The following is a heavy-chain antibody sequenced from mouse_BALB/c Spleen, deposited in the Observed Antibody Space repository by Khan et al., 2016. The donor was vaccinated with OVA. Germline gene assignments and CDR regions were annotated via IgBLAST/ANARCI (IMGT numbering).Heavy chain of an antibody. CDR1: GYTFTDDY. D-gene: IGHD1-1*01. V-gene: IGHV1-26*01. Sequence: EVQLQQSGPELVKPGASVKISCKASGYTFTDDYMNWVKQSHGKSLEWIGLVNPNNGGSGCNQKFTGKATLTVNKSSSTAYMDLSRLTSEDSAVSYSACWVVRRQEDFDYWGQGTTVTVSS. J-gene: IGHJ2*01. CDR3: ACWVVRRQEDFDY. CDR2: VNPNNGGS.